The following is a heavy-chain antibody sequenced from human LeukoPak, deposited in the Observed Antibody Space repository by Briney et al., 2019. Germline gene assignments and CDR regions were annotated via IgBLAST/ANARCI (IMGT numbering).Heavy chain of an antibody. CDR3: ASRQSPYSSSWYRVGAFDI. CDR2: INHSGST. CDR1: GGSFSGYY. J-gene: IGHJ3*02. D-gene: IGHD6-13*01. Sequence: SETLSLTCAVYGGSFSGYYWSWTRQPPGKGLEWIGEINHSGSTNYNPSLKSRVTISVDTSKNQFSLKLSSVTAADTAVYYCASRQSPYSSSWYRVGAFDIWGQGTMVTVSS. V-gene: IGHV4-34*01.